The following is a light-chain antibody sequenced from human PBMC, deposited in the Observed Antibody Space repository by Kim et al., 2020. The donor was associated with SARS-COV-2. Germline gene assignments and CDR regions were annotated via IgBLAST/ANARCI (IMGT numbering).Light chain of an antibody. CDR3: AAWDDSLSGPV. V-gene: IGLV1-44*01. Sequence: QSVLTQPPSASGTPGQRVTISCSGSYSNIGRNTINWYQQLPGTAPKLLNYSNNERPSGVPDRFSGSKSGTSASLAISGLLSGDEADYYCAAWDDSLSGPVFGGGTQLTVL. J-gene: IGLJ3*02. CDR2: SNN. CDR1: YSNIGRNT.